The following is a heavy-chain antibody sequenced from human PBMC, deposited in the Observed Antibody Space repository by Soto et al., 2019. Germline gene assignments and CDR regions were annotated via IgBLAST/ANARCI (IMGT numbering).Heavy chain of an antibody. V-gene: IGHV3-30*18. CDR1: GFTFSSYG. CDR2: ISYDGSNT. CDR3: EKDRVYDRSGRDD. Sequence: GGSMRLSCAASGFTFSSYGMHWVRQAPGKGLEWVAVISYDGSNTYYADSVKGRFTISGDNSKNTLYLQMNSLRAEDTAVYYCEKDRVYDRSGRDDWGQGTLVTVSS. D-gene: IGHD3-22*01. J-gene: IGHJ4*02.